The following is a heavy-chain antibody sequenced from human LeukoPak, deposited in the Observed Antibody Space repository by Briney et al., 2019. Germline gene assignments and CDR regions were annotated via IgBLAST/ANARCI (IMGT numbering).Heavy chain of an antibody. Sequence: GGSLRLSCAASGFTFSSYAMSWVRQAPGKGLEWVSAISGSGGSTYYADSVKGRFTISRDNAKKSLSLQMNSLRVEDTAVYYCTTRYSDWLFDWDYWGQGTLVTVSS. CDR1: GFTFSSYA. J-gene: IGHJ4*02. CDR3: TTRYSDWLFDWDY. V-gene: IGHV3-23*01. D-gene: IGHD3-9*01. CDR2: ISGSGGST.